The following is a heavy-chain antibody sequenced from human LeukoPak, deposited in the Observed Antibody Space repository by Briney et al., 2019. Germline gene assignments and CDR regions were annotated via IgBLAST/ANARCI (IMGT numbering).Heavy chain of an antibody. CDR1: GDSVSSNSAA. D-gene: IGHD3-9*01. CDR2: TYYRSKWYN. Sequence: SQTLSRTCAISGDSVSSNSAAWNWIRQSPSRGLEWLGRTYYRSKWYNDYAVSVKSRITINPDTSKNQFSLQLNSVTPEDTAVYYCARDLENYDILTGYYYGYFDYWGQGTLVTVSS. V-gene: IGHV6-1*01. J-gene: IGHJ4*02. CDR3: ARDLENYDILTGYYYGYFDY.